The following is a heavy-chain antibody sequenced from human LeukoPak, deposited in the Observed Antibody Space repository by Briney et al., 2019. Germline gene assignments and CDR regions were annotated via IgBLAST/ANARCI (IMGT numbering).Heavy chain of an antibody. D-gene: IGHD2-2*01. CDR2: ISAYSGNT. CDR1: GYTFPNYG. J-gene: IGHJ4*02. Sequence: ASVKVSCKASGYTFPNYGITWVRQAPGQGLEWMGRISAYSGNTNYVQKFQGRVTMATDASTSTAYMELRSLRSDDTAVYYCARDIATVVHQDWGQGTLVTVSS. V-gene: IGHV1-18*01. CDR3: ARDIATVVHQD.